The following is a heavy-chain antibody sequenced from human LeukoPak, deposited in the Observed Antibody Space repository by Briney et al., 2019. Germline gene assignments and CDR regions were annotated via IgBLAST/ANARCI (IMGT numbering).Heavy chain of an antibody. Sequence: PGGSLRLSCAASGFALSTYAMTWVRQAPGKGLEWVSHISSSATGTYYADSVRGRFTISRDNSVNTLFLQMNSLRVEDTAVYYCAKGNGGGVGNWFDPWGQGTLVTVSS. CDR3: AKGNGGGVGNWFDP. CDR2: ISSSATGT. D-gene: IGHD2-8*02. CDR1: GFALSTYA. J-gene: IGHJ5*02. V-gene: IGHV3-23*01.